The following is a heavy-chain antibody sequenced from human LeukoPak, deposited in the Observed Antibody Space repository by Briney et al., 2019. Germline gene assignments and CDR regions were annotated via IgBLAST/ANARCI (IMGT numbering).Heavy chain of an antibody. J-gene: IGHJ3*02. D-gene: IGHD3-22*01. CDR1: GYSFTSYW. CDR2: IYPGDSDT. V-gene: IGHV5-51*01. CDR3: ARQRVDSSGYYYSDDAFDI. Sequence: GESLKISCKGSGYSFTSYWIGWVRPMPGKGLEWMGIIYPGDSDTRYSPSFQGQVTISADKSISTAYLQWSSLKASDTAMYYCARQRVDSSGYYYSDDAFDIWGQGTMVTVSS.